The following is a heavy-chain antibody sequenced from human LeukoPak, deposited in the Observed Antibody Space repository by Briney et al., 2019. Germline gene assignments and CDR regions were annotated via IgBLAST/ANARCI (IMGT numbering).Heavy chain of an antibody. D-gene: IGHD4-11*01. CDR1: GASISSYY. CDR3: ARGLPADTVTSYFDY. J-gene: IGHJ4*02. CDR2: IFNSGST. V-gene: IGHV4-4*07. Sequence: SETLSLTCTVSGASISSYYWSWIRQPAGKGLEWIGRIFNSGSTNYNPSLKSRVTMSVDTSKNQFSLKLSSVTAADTAVYYCARGLPADTVTSYFDYWGQGTLVTVSS.